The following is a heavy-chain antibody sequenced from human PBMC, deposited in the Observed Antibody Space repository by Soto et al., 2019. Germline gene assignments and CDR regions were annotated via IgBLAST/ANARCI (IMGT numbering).Heavy chain of an antibody. V-gene: IGHV3-30-3*01. CDR2: ISHDGNKK. CDR1: GFTFSTYA. Sequence: GGSLRLSCAASGFTFSTYAIQWVRQAPGKGLEWVAVISHDGNKKYYADSVQGRFIISRDNSKNMLYLQMNSLRVEDTALYYCARDCASTSCSVWHYWGQGTLVTVSS. CDR3: ARDCASTSCSVWHY. D-gene: IGHD2-2*01. J-gene: IGHJ4*02.